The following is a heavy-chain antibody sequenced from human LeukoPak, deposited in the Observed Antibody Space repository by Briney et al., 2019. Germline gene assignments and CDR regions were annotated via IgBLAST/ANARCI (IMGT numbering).Heavy chain of an antibody. V-gene: IGHV3-7*01. Sequence: GGSLRLSCTASGFTFSLYWMHWVRQAPGKGLEWVANINQGGSEKHYLDSVKGRFSISRDNAKNSVYLQMNSLRAEDTALYYCVRGPGFLMDVWGQGTTVTVSS. CDR3: VRGPGFLMDV. CDR1: GFTFSLYW. CDR2: INQGGSEK. D-gene: IGHD2-21*01. J-gene: IGHJ6*02.